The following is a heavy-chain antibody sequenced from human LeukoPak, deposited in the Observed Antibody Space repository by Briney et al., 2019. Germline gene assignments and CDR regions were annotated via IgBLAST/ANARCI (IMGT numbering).Heavy chain of an antibody. CDR1: GYTFTSYG. J-gene: IGHJ4*02. Sequence: ASVKVSCKASGYTFTSYGISWVRQAPGQGLEWMGWISAYNGNTNYAQKLQGRVTMTTDTSTSTAYMELRSPRSDDTAVYYCARMRPALLAAAGTGFDYWGQGTLVTVSS. D-gene: IGHD6-13*01. CDR2: ISAYNGNT. CDR3: ARMRPALLAAAGTGFDY. V-gene: IGHV1-18*01.